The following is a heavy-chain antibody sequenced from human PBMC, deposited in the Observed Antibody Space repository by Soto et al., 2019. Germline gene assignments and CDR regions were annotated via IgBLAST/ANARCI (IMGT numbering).Heavy chain of an antibody. J-gene: IGHJ4*02. Sequence: SETLSLTCTVSGGSISSGTSYWSWIRQRPGKGLEWIGYIYYSGSFYYTPSLRGRVTISVDTSKNQFSLKVSSVTAADTAVYYCARHSNRNYGLYYFDFWGLGALVTVSS. V-gene: IGHV4-39*01. D-gene: IGHD4-4*01. CDR2: IYYSGSF. CDR3: ARHSNRNYGLYYFDF. CDR1: GGSISSGTSY.